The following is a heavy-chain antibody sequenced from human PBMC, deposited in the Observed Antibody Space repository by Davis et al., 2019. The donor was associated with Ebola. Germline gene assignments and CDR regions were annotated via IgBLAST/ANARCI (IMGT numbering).Heavy chain of an antibody. J-gene: IGHJ4*02. CDR3: ARVMNDYGDYAIGY. Sequence: ASVKVSCKASGYTFTSYDINWVRQATGQGLEWMGWMNPNSGNTGYAQKFQGRVTMTRNTSISTAYMELSSLRSEDTAVYYCARVMNDYGDYAIGYWGQGTLVTVSS. D-gene: IGHD4-17*01. CDR1: GYTFTSYD. CDR2: MNPNSGNT. V-gene: IGHV1-8*01.